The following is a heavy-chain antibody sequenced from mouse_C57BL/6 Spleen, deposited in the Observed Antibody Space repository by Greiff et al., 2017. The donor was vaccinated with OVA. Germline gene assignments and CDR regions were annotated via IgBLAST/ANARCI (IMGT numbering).Heavy chain of an antibody. CDR1: GFTFSDAW. V-gene: IGHV6-6*01. CDR2: IRNKANNHAT. CDR3: TRGANWDFYWYFDV. D-gene: IGHD4-1*01. J-gene: IGHJ1*03. Sequence: EVKLEESGGGLVQPGGSMKLSCAASGFTFSDAWMDWVRQSPEKGLEWVAEIRNKANNHATYYAESVKGRFTISRDDSKSSVYLQMNSLRAEDTGSYYCTRGANWDFYWYFDVWGTGTTVTVSS.